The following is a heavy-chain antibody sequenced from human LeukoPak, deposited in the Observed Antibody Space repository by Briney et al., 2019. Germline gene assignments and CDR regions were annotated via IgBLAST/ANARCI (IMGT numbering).Heavy chain of an antibody. Sequence: PGGSLRLSCAASGFTFSRNSMNWVRQAPGKGLGWVLYICSSRSYIYYTDSVKGRFTIHRDNAKNSLYLQMNSLRPQDTAVFYCARNRETYYYDGKDAFDIWGQGTMVTVSS. V-gene: IGHV3-21*05. CDR3: ARNRETYYYDGKDAFDI. J-gene: IGHJ3*02. D-gene: IGHD3-22*01. CDR1: GFTFSRNS. CDR2: ICSSRSYI.